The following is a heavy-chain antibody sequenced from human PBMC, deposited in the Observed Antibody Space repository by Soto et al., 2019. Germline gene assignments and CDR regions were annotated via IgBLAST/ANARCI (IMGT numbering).Heavy chain of an antibody. D-gene: IGHD3-16*02. Sequence: SGPTLVNPTETLTLTCSVSGFSLNDARVGVSWIRQPPGRALEWLAHIFSNDEKSYSTSLYNRLTISKDTSKSQVVLTMTNMGPVDTATYFCARIQDYVWGSYPYDVWGQGSLVTVSS. CDR3: ARIQDYVWGSYPYDV. CDR1: GFSLNDARVG. CDR2: IFSNDEK. J-gene: IGHJ4*02. V-gene: IGHV2-26*01.